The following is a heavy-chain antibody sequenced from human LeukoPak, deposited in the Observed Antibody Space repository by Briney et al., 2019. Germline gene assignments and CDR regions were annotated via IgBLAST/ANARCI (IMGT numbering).Heavy chain of an antibody. CDR2: INPNSGGT. J-gene: IGHJ6*03. CDR1: GYTFTGYY. CDR3: ARGGTDDYLMDV. Sequence: ASVKVSCKASGYTFTGYYMHWVRQAPGQGLEWMGWINPNSGGTNYAQKYQGRVTMTRDTSISTAYMDLSRLRSDDTAVYYCARGGTDDYLMDVWGKGTTVTVSS. V-gene: IGHV1-2*02. D-gene: IGHD3-16*01.